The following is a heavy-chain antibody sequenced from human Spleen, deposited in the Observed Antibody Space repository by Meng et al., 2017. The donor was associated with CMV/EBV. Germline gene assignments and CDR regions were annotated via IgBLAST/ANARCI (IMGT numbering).Heavy chain of an antibody. CDR1: GFGFSWYA. Sequence: YGFGFSWYAMTWVRQAPGKGLKWVSAISGRGGTTYYTDSVKGRFTISRDDSQNTLYLHMIGLRAEDTAVYYCAKGGYTSGTYYLMHWGQGTLVTVSS. D-gene: IGHD3-10*01. V-gene: IGHV3-23*01. J-gene: IGHJ4*02. CDR2: ISGRGGTT. CDR3: AKGGYTSGTYYLMH.